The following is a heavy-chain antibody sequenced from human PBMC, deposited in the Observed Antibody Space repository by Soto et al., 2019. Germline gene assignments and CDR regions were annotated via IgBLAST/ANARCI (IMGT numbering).Heavy chain of an antibody. J-gene: IGHJ4*02. CDR3: ARERGFVRGVLRYYLDY. V-gene: IGHV3-33*01. CDR1: GYSFRSYG. Sequence: QVKLVESGGGVVQPGGSLRLSCAASGYSFRSYGVHWVRQAPGKGLEWVALIWYDGSNEYYADSVQGRFTISRDNSETTVYLQMNSLSVEDTAIYYCARERGFVRGVLRYYLDYWGQGTLVTVSS. CDR2: IWYDGSNE. D-gene: IGHD3-10*01.